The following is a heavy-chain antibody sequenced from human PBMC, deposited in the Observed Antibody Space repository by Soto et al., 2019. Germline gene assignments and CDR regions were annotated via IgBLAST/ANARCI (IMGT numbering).Heavy chain of an antibody. CDR3: ARHLYDNRNYLDALDV. CDR1: GYSFTTFW. CDR2: LDPADSFT. D-gene: IGHD3-22*01. J-gene: IGHJ3*01. Sequence: GESLEISCNVSGYSFTTFWISWVRQMPEKGLEWMGRLDPADSFTNYSPSFQGHVTISVDKSINTAYLQWSSLKASDTAIYYCARHLYDNRNYLDALDVWGQGTMVTVSS. V-gene: IGHV5-10-1*01.